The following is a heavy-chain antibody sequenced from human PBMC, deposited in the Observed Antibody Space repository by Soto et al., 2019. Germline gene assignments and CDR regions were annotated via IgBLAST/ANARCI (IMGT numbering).Heavy chain of an antibody. D-gene: IGHD3-10*02. CDR2: ISRVDDST. CDR1: RFTVNTYA. J-gene: IGHJ4*03. Sequence: LRLSCAPSRFTVNTYALNWVRHSPVKGLAWISAISRVDDSTYYADSVKGRFTISRDNSQNTLYLQMNSLRDEDTALYYCVSGGTRNQSGSYFDFWAKGP. CDR3: VSGGTRNQSGSYFDF. V-gene: IGHV3-23*01.